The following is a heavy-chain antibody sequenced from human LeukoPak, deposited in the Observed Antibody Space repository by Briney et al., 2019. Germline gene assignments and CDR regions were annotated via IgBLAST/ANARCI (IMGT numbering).Heavy chain of an antibody. CDR3: ARDGYYYDSSGYKHFDY. Sequence: ASVKVSCKASGYTFTSYGISWVRQAPGQGLEWMGWISAYNGNTNYAQKLQGRVTMTTDTSTSTAYMELRSLRSGDTAVYYCARDGYYYDSSGYKHFDYWGQGTLVTVSS. CDR1: GYTFTSYG. D-gene: IGHD3-22*01. CDR2: ISAYNGNT. J-gene: IGHJ4*02. V-gene: IGHV1-18*01.